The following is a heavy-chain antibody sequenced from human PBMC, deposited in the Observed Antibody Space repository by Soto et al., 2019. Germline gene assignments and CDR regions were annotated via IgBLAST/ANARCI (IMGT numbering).Heavy chain of an antibody. J-gene: IGHJ4*02. D-gene: IGHD3-22*01. CDR1: GFTASSNY. V-gene: IGHV3-53*01. CDR2: IYSGGST. Sequence: EVQLVESGGGLIQPGGSLRLSCAASGFTASSNYMSWVRQAPGKGLEWVSVIYSGGSTYYADSVKGRFTISRDNSKNTLYLQMNSLRAEDTAVYYCARNYYDSSGGFDYWGQGTLVTVSS. CDR3: ARNYYDSSGGFDY.